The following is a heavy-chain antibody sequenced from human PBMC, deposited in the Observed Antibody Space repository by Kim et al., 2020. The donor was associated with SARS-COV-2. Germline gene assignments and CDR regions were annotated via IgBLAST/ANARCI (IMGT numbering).Heavy chain of an antibody. V-gene: IGHV4-34*01. CDR1: GGSFSGYY. J-gene: IGHJ4*02. CDR2: INHSGST. Sequence: SETLSLTCAVYGGSFSGYYWSWIRQPPGKVLEWIGEINHSGSTNYNPSLKSRVTISVDTSKNQFSLKLSSVTAADTAVYYCARVRDIFYFVRGVFDYWGQGTLVTVSS. D-gene: IGHD3-9*01. CDR3: ARVRDIFYFVRGVFDY.